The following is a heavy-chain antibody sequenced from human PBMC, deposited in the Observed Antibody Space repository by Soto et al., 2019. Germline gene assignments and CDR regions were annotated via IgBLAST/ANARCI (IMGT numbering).Heavy chain of an antibody. J-gene: IGHJ4*02. CDR3: AKGYRYTYFGY. CDR1: GFTFDDYA. Sequence: GGSLRLSCAATGFTFDDYAMHWVRQAPGKGLEWVSGISWNSGSIGYADSVKGRFTISRDNAKNSLYLQMNSLRAEDTALYYCAKGYRYTYFGYWGQGTLVTVSS. V-gene: IGHV3-9*01. D-gene: IGHD3-16*02. CDR2: ISWNSGSI.